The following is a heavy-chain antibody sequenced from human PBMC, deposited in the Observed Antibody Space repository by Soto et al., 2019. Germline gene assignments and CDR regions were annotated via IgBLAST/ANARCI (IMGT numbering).Heavy chain of an antibody. D-gene: IGHD2-15*01. V-gene: IGHV4-39*01. CDR3: AVVVATIRWFDP. J-gene: IGHJ5*02. CDR1: GGSISSSSYY. Sequence: PSETLSLTCTVSGGSISSSSYYWGWIRQPPGKGLEWIGSIYYSGGTYYNPSLKSRVTISVDTSKNQFSLKLSSVTAADTAVYYCAVVVATIRWFDPWGQGTLVTVSS. CDR2: IYYSGGT.